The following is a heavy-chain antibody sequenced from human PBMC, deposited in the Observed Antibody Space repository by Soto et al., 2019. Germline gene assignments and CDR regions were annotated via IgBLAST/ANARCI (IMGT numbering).Heavy chain of an antibody. J-gene: IGHJ6*02. D-gene: IGHD4-4*01. Sequence: PGGSLRLSCAASAFTFSSYAMSWVRQAPGKGLEWVSTISGSGDYSYYVDSVKGRFTISRDNSKNTLYLQMNSLRAEDTAVYYCAKVQTTLTPYYGFDVWGQGTTVTVSS. CDR2: ISGSGDYS. CDR1: AFTFSSYA. CDR3: AKVQTTLTPYYGFDV. V-gene: IGHV3-23*01.